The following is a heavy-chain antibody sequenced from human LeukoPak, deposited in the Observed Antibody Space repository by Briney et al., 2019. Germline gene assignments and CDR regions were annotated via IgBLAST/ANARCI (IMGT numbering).Heavy chain of an antibody. CDR1: GFNFNSDW. CDR2: IKQDGSEI. V-gene: IGHV3-7*04. J-gene: IGHJ4*02. D-gene: IGHD3-10*01. Sequence: GSLRLSCAGSGFNFNSDWMRWVRQAPGKGLECVANIKQDGSEIYFVDPVKGRFTISRDNAKSSLYLQKNSLRGEDTAVYYCARARYGSGGYFFDFWGQGTLVTVSS. CDR3: ARARYGSGGYFFDF.